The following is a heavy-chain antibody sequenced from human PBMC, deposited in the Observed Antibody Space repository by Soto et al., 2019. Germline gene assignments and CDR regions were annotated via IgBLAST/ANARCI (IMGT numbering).Heavy chain of an antibody. V-gene: IGHV3-30*18. CDR1: GFTFSSYG. D-gene: IGHD5-18*01. Sequence: ESGGGVVQPGRSLRLSCAASGFTFSSYGMHWVRQAPGKGLEWVAVISYDGSNKYYADSVKGRFTISRDNSKNTLYLQMNSLRAEDTAVYYCANVRDSYGYDYWGQGTLVTVSS. CDR2: ISYDGSNK. J-gene: IGHJ4*02. CDR3: ANVRDSYGYDY.